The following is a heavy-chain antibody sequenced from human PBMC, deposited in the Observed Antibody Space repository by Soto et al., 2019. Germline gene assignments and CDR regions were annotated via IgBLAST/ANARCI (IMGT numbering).Heavy chain of an antibody. CDR3: TRDPRRSGSSNGGY. CDR2: IKDDGSGK. V-gene: IGHV3-7*05. D-gene: IGHD3-10*01. Sequence: EVQLVESGGGLVRPGGSLTLSCAASGFTFSNYWMSWVRQAPGKGLEWVANIKDDGSGKYYVDSVKGRFTISRDNADNSLYLQMNSLRVEDTAMYYCTRDPRRSGSSNGGYWGQGTLVTVSS. J-gene: IGHJ4*02. CDR1: GFTFSNYW.